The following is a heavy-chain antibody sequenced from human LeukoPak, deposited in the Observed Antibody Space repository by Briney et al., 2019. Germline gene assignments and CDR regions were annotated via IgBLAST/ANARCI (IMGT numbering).Heavy chain of an antibody. CDR2: ISSSGSTI. D-gene: IGHD5-12*01. J-gene: IGHJ3*02. CDR1: GFTFSDYY. V-gene: IGHV3-11*04. Sequence: GGSLRLSCAASGFTFSDYYMSWIRQAPGKGLEWVSYISSSGSTIYYADPVKGRFTISRDNAKNSLYLQMNSLRAEDTAVYYCRSGPTRSDAFDIWGQGTMVTVSS. CDR3: RSGPTRSDAFDI.